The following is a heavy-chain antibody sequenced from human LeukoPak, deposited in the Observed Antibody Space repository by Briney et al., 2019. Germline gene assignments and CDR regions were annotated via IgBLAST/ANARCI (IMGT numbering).Heavy chain of an antibody. CDR1: GFTFCSYS. CDR3: AKWLSGVLACDAFDI. CDR2: ISGSGGST. J-gene: IGHJ3*02. V-gene: IGHV3-23*01. Sequence: PGGSLRLSCAASGFTFCSYSMNWVRQAPGKGLEWVSAISGSGGSTYYADSVKGRFTISRDNSKNTLYLQMNSLRAEDTAVYYCAKWLSGVLACDAFDIWGQGTMVTVSS. D-gene: IGHD3-3*02.